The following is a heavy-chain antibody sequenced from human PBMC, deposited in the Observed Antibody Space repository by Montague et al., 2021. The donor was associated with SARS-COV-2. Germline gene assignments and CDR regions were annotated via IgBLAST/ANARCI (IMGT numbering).Heavy chain of an antibody. Sequence: SLRLACAASGFTFSSYWMHWVRQAPGKGLVWVSRINSDGSSTSYADSVKGRFTISRDNAKNTLYLQMNSLRAEDTAVYYCARDLHRFYDYIWGSYRPHYYYGMDVWGQGTTVTVSS. CDR3: ARDLHRFYDYIWGSYRPHYYYGMDV. CDR2: INSDGSST. J-gene: IGHJ6*02. D-gene: IGHD3-16*02. V-gene: IGHV3-74*01. CDR1: GFTFSSYW.